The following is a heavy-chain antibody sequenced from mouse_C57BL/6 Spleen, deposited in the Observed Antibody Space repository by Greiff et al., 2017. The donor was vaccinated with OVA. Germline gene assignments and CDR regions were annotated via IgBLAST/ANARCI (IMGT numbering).Heavy chain of an antibody. Sequence: DVMLVESGGGLVQPGGSLSLSCAASGFTFTDYYMSWVRQPPGKALEWLGFIRNKANGYTTESSASVKGRFTISRDNSQSILYLQMNALRAEDSATYYCARVDREGFDYWGQGTTLTVSS. CDR1: GFTFTDYY. V-gene: IGHV7-3*01. J-gene: IGHJ2*01. CDR3: ARVDREGFDY. CDR2: IRNKANGYTT. D-gene: IGHD3-2*01.